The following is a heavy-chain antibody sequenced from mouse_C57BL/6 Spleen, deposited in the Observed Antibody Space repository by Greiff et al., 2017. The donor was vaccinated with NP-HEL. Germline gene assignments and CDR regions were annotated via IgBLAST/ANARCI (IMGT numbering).Heavy chain of an antibody. Sequence: VQLQQSGAELVMPGASVKLSCKASGYTFTSYWMHWVKQRPGQGLEWIGEIDTSDSYTNYNQKFKGKSTLTVDKSSITAYMQLSSLTSEASAVYYCARHYYGNSYYFDYWGQGTTLTVSS. V-gene: IGHV1-69*01. J-gene: IGHJ2*01. CDR1: GYTFTSYW. D-gene: IGHD2-1*01. CDR3: ARHYYGNSYYFDY. CDR2: IDTSDSYT.